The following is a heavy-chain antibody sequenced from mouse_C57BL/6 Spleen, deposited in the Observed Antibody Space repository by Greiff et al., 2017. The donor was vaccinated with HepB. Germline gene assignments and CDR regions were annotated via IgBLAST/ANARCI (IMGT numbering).Heavy chain of an antibody. Sequence: VQLQQSGPVLVKPGASVKMSCKASGYTFTDYYMNWVKQSHGKSLEWIGVINPYNGGTSYNQKFKGKATLTVDKSSSTAYMELNSLTSEDSAVYYCAREEGQTAQATGYYFDYWGQGTTLTVSS. V-gene: IGHV1-19*01. CDR3: AREEGQTAQATGYYFDY. CDR1: GYTFTDYY. CDR2: INPYNGGT. D-gene: IGHD3-2*02. J-gene: IGHJ2*01.